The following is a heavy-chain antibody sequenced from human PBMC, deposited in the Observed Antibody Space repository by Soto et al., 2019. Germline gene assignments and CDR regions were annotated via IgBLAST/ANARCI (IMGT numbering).Heavy chain of an antibody. CDR2: TYNSGIT. CDR3: ARGRWFDP. Sequence: QVQLQESGPGLVKPSETLSLTCTVSGASISSNYWSWIRQPPGKRLEWIGCTYNSGITDYNPSLKSRVTISLDTSKNQFSLKLSSVNAADAAIYYCARGRWFDPWGQGTLVTVSS. CDR1: GASISSNY. J-gene: IGHJ5*02. V-gene: IGHV4-59*01.